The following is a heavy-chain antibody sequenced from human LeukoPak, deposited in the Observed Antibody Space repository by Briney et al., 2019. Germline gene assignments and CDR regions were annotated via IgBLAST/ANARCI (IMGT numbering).Heavy chain of an antibody. CDR3: ARVDGTVSLDY. CDR2: IYYSGST. J-gene: IGHJ4*02. Sequence: SETLSLTCTVSGGSISIGDYYWSWIRQPPAKGLEWIGYIYYSGSTYYNPSLKSRITISGDTSKNQFSLKVSSVTATDTAVYYCARVDGTVSLDYWGQGTLVTVSS. CDR1: GGSISIGDYY. D-gene: IGHD4-17*01. V-gene: IGHV4-30-4*01.